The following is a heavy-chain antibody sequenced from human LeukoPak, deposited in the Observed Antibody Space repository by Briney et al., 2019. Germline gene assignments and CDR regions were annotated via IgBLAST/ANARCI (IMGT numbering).Heavy chain of an antibody. J-gene: IGHJ4*02. V-gene: IGHV4-59*01. CDR3: ARYHYGSGFFDY. CDR2: ISYSRST. D-gene: IGHD3-10*01. Sequence: SETLSLTCTVSGGSISGDYWSWIRQPPGKGLEWIGTISYSRSTNYNPSLKSRVTIPVGTSKNQFSLMLSSVTAGDTAVYYCARYHYGSGFFDYWGQGTLVTVCS. CDR1: GGSISGDY.